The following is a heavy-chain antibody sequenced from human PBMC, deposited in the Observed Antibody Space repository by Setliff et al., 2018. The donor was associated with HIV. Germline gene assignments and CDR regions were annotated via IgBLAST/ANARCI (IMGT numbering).Heavy chain of an antibody. V-gene: IGHV4-59*11. J-gene: IGHJ6*03. Sequence: SETLSLTCTVSGGSISSHYWSWIRQPPGKGLEWIGYIYDSGSTNYNPSLKSRVTISVDTSKNQFSLKLSSVTAADTAVYYCVRGVVTLRYYYYYYMDVWGKGTTVTVSS. CDR2: IYDSGST. CDR3: VRGVVTLRYYYYYYMDV. D-gene: IGHD2-21*02. CDR1: GGSISSHY.